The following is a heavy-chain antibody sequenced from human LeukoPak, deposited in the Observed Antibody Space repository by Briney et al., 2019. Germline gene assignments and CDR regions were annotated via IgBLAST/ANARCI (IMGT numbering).Heavy chain of an antibody. CDR1: GGSISSSGYY. CDR3: ARPLVGATIFDAFDI. J-gene: IGHJ3*02. CDR2: IYYSGST. Sequence: SETLSLTGTVSGGSISSSGYYWGWIRQPPGKGLEWIGSIYYSGSTYYNPSLKSRVTISVDTSKNQFSLKLSSVTAADTAVYYCARPLVGATIFDAFDIWGQGTMVTVSS. V-gene: IGHV4-39*01. D-gene: IGHD1-26*01.